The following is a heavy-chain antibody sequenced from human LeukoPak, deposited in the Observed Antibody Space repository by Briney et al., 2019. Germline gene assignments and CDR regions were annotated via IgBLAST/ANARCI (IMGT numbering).Heavy chain of an antibody. CDR3: AKVNDYYDSSGSFGY. CDR1: GFTFSNYA. V-gene: IGHV3-23*01. J-gene: IGHJ4*02. CDR2: ISGSGGST. D-gene: IGHD3-22*01. Sequence: GGSLRLSCAASGFTFSNYAMSWVRQAPGKGLEWVSAISGSGGSTYYADSVKGRFTISRDNSKNTLYLQMNSLRAEDTAVYYCAKVNDYYDSSGSFGYWGQGTLVTVSS.